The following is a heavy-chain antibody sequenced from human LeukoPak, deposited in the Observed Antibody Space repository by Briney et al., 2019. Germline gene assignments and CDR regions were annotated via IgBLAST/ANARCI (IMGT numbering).Heavy chain of an antibody. J-gene: IGHJ4*02. CDR3: ARDGYVVPAAIDY. V-gene: IGHV3-48*01. Sequence: GGSLRLSCAASGFAFSSYSMNWVRQAPGQGLEWVSYISSSGSTIYYADSVKGRFTISRDNAKNSLYLQMNSLRSEDKAVYYCARDGYVVPAAIDYWGQGTLVTVSS. D-gene: IGHD2-2*01. CDR1: GFAFSSYS. CDR2: ISSSGSTI.